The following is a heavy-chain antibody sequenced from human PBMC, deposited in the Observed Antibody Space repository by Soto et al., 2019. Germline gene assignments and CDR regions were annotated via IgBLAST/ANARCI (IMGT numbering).Heavy chain of an antibody. Sequence: EVQLVESGGDLVQPGGSLRLSYAASGFNFSAYWMSWVRQAPGKGLEWVANINQDGDAKNYVDSVKGRFTISRDNAKNSLYLQMNSLRAEDTAMYYCASTRLHDYWGQGALVAVSS. CDR2: INQDGDAK. D-gene: IGHD4-4*01. V-gene: IGHV3-7*01. CDR1: GFNFSAYW. J-gene: IGHJ4*02. CDR3: ASTRLHDY.